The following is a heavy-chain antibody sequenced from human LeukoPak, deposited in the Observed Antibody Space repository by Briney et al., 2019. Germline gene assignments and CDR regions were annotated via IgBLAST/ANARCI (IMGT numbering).Heavy chain of an antibody. J-gene: IGHJ6*03. CDR2: INPNSGGT. Sequence: GASVKVSCKASGYTFTGYYMHWVRQAPGQGLEWTGWINPNSGGTNYAQKFQGRVTMTRDTSISTAYMELSTLRSEDTAVYYCATRAADIPTRPAYYYYYMDVWGKGTTVTVSS. CDR3: ATRAADIPTRPAYYYYYMDV. V-gene: IGHV1-2*02. CDR1: GYTFTGYY. D-gene: IGHD6-6*01.